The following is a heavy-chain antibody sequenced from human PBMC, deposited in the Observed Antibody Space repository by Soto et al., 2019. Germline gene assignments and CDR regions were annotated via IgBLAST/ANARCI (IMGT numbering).Heavy chain of an antibody. Sequence: QVQLVESGGGVVQPGRSLRLSCAASGFTFSSYGMHWVRQAPGKGLEWVAVIWYYGSNKYYADSVKGRFTISRDNSKNTLYLQMNSLRAEDTAVYYCARAPYSGYDYFDYWGQGTLVTVSS. CDR1: GFTFSSYG. CDR2: IWYYGSNK. CDR3: ARAPYSGYDYFDY. V-gene: IGHV3-33*01. J-gene: IGHJ4*02. D-gene: IGHD5-12*01.